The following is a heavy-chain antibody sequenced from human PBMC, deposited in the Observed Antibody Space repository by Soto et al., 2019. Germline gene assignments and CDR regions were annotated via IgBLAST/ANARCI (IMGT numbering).Heavy chain of an antibody. CDR1: GGSMSSSYY. J-gene: IGHJ5*02. D-gene: IGHD3-10*02. Sequence: SETLSLTCTVSGGSMSSSYYWTWIRQSPGKGLEWIGYIYYTGSTNYNPSLQGRVTISLDTSKNQFSLKLSSVTAADTAVYYCARTLFGWGIWFVPWGPGTLVTVSS. CDR3: ARTLFGWGIWFVP. V-gene: IGHV4-59*01. CDR2: IYYTGST.